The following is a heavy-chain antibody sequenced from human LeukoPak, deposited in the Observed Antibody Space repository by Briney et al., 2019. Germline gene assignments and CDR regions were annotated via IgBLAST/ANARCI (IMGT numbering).Heavy chain of an antibody. CDR3: ARVPVDGYSTSFDY. CDR1: GFSFTGYW. D-gene: IGHD2/OR15-2a*01. CDR2: INIEASVT. Sequence: GGSLRLSCAASGFSFTGYWMHWVRQAPGKGLVWISRINIEASVTTYADSVKGRFTISRDNAKKTAYLQMNSLRAEDTAVYYCARVPVDGYSTSFDYWGQGSLVIVSS. V-gene: IGHV3-74*01. J-gene: IGHJ4*02.